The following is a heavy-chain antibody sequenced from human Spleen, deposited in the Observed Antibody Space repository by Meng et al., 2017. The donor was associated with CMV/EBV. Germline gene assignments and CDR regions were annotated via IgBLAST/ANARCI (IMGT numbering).Heavy chain of an antibody. Sequence: GESLKISCAASGFTFEDYGMHWVRQAPGKGLEWVTLIRSKAYGGTTEYAASVKGRFTISRDDSKGIAYLQMNSLKTEDTAVYYCTRGDDILTGYPEYGMDVWGHGTTVTVSS. CDR3: TRGDDILTGYPEYGMDV. V-gene: IGHV3-49*04. J-gene: IGHJ6*02. CDR1: GFTFEDYG. CDR2: IRSKAYGGTT. D-gene: IGHD3-9*01.